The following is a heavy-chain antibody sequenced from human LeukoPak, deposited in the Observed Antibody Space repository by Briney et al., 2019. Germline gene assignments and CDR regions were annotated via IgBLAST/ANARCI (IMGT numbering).Heavy chain of an antibody. J-gene: IGHJ4*02. CDR2: ICGSGGCT. V-gene: IGHV3-23*01. D-gene: IGHD6-19*01. CDR3: AKTTVGYSSGRYPGWPADC. CDR1: GFTFNTYA. Sequence: PGGSLRLSCAASGFTFNTYAIYWVRQAPGKGLGWVSGICGSGGCTYYADSVKGRFTISRDNSKNTVYLQMNSLTADDTAVYYCAKTTVGYSSGRYPGWPADCWGQGTLVTVSP.